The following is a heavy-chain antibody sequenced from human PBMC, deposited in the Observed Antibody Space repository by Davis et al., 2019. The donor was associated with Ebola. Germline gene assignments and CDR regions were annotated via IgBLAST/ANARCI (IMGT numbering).Heavy chain of an antibody. CDR1: GGSISLHY. V-gene: IGHV4-59*11. Sequence: SETLSLTCTVSGGSISLHYWTWIRQAPGKGLEWIGNIHDSGSTNYNPSLKSRVTISVVTSKNQFSLRLTSVTAADTAVYYCARVHSSGPKFDYWGQGTLVTVSS. CDR2: IHDSGST. J-gene: IGHJ4*02. D-gene: IGHD3-22*01. CDR3: ARVHSSGPKFDY.